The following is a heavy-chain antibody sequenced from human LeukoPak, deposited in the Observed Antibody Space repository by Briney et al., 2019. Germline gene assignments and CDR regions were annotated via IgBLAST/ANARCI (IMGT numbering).Heavy chain of an antibody. V-gene: IGHV4-59*06. CDR2: IYYSGST. CDR1: GGSISSYY. CDR3: ARALRFSEWPYPHNWFDP. J-gene: IGHJ5*02. D-gene: IGHD3-3*01. Sequence: SETLSLTCTVSGGSISSYYWSWIRQHPGKGLEWIGYIYYSGSTYYNPSLKSRVTISVDTSKNQFSLKLSSVTATDTAVYYCARALRFSEWPYPHNWFDPWGQGTLVTVSS.